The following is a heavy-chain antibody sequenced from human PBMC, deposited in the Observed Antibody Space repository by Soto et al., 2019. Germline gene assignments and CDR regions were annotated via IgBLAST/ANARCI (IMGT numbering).Heavy chain of an antibody. J-gene: IGHJ5*02. Sequence: KPSETLSLTCNVSDDSLSTYYWSWIRQPAGKGLEWIGRIYASGSTNYNPSLKGRVTMSVDTSKKQFSLKMISVTAADTAVYYCARSAIPRGGWFRPWGQGVLVTVSS. CDR1: DDSLSTYY. CDR3: ARSAIPRGGWFRP. V-gene: IGHV4-4*07. D-gene: IGHD2-21*01. CDR2: IYASGST.